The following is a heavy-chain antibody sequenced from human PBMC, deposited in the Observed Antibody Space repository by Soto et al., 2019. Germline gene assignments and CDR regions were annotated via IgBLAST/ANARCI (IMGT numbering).Heavy chain of an antibody. CDR2: ISYSGST. Sequence: SEPLSLTCTVSGGSMSSYYWTWLRQSPGRGLEWIGYISYSGSTYYNPSLKSRVTISADTSKNQFSLRMNSMIAADTAVYYCARADPDASVGYWGQGTLVT. CDR1: GGSMSSYY. V-gene: IGHV4-59*01. D-gene: IGHD2-15*01. CDR3: ARADPDASVGY. J-gene: IGHJ4*02.